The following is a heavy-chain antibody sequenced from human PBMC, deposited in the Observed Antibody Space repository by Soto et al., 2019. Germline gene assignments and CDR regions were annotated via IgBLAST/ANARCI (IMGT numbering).Heavy chain of an antibody. J-gene: IGHJ4*02. CDR1: GYTFTSYA. Sequence: ASVKVSCKASGYTFTSYAMHWVRQAPGQRLEWMGWINAGNGNTKYSQKFQGRVTITRDTSASTAYMELSSLRSEDTAVYYCARLYYYDSSGYYGFDYWGQGALVTVYS. V-gene: IGHV1-3*01. CDR2: INAGNGNT. CDR3: ARLYYYDSSGYYGFDY. D-gene: IGHD3-22*01.